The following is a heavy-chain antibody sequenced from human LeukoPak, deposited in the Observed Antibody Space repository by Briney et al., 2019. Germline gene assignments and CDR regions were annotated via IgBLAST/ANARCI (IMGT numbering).Heavy chain of an antibody. CDR1: GFTFSDYY. Sequence: GGSLRLSCAASGFTFSDYYMSWIRQAPGKGLEWVSSISSSSSYIYYADSVKGRFTISRDNAKNSLYLQMNSLRAEDTAVYYCARDKASVWRPFDYWGQGTLVTVSS. J-gene: IGHJ4*02. CDR3: ARDKASVWRPFDY. D-gene: IGHD3-16*01. V-gene: IGHV3-11*06. CDR2: ISSSSSYI.